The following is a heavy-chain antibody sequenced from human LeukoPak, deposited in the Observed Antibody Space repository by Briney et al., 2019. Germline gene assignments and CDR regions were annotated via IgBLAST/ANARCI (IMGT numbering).Heavy chain of an antibody. J-gene: IGHJ6*03. Sequence: SETLSLTCTVSGGSISSSSYYWGWIRQPPGKGLEWIGSIYYSGSTNYNPSLKSRVTISVDTSKNQFSLKLSSVTAADTAVYYCARGGTGENYYYYYMDVWGKGTTVTVSS. CDR2: IYYSGST. V-gene: IGHV4-39*07. CDR1: GGSISSSSYY. CDR3: ARGGTGENYYYYYMDV. D-gene: IGHD3-10*01.